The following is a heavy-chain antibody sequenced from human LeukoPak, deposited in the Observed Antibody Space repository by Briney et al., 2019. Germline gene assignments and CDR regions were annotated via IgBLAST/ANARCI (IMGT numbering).Heavy chain of an antibody. CDR1: GFTFSDYY. V-gene: IGHV3-11*01. D-gene: IGHD2-15*01. CDR3: ARKQGYCSGGSCYGDWFDP. J-gene: IGHJ5*02. CDR2: ISSSGSTI. Sequence: PGGSLRLSCAASGFTFSDYYMSWIRQAPGKGLEWVSYISSSGSTIYYADSVKGRFTISRDNAKNSLYLQMNSLRAEDTAVYYCARKQGYCSGGSCYGDWFDPWGQGTLVTVSS.